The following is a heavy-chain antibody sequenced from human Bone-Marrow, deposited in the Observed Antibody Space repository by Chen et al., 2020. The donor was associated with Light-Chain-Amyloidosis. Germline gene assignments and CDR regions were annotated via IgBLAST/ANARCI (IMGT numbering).Heavy chain of an antibody. CDR1: GYSFTGYH. D-gene: IGHD2-15*01. V-gene: IGHV1-2*02. J-gene: IGHJ6*02. CDR3: AGGGGAHLGFCRGGSSLGGMEV. CDR2: IDPSGGGT. Sequence: QVQLVQSGTEVKKPGASVRVSCRASGYSFTGYHLHWVRQAPGQGFEWMGWIDPSGGGTRFDRRLQGGSTLGRDTSDKPAYMGGTGMGAGDRAVSFGAGGGGAHLGFCRGGSSLGGMEVWGQGTTVPV.